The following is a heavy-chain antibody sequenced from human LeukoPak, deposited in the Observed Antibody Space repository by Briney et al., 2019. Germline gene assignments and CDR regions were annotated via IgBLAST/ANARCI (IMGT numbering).Heavy chain of an antibody. CDR2: IKHDGSDK. CDR1: GFTASLYW. CDR3: ARAVGTYYYDSSGSRLMGY. V-gene: IGHV3-7*01. J-gene: IGHJ4*02. Sequence: GGSLGLSCAASGFTASLYWMTWVRQAPGKGLEWVANIKHDGSDKHYVDSVKGRFTISRDNAKNSVYLQMNSLRAEDTAVYYCARAVGTYYYDSSGSRLMGYWGQGTLVTVSS. D-gene: IGHD3-22*01.